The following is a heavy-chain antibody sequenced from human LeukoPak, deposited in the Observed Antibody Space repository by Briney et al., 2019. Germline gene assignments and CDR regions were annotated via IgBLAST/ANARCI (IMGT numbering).Heavy chain of an antibody. CDR3: ARYCGGDCYSLDY. CDR1: GGTFSSYA. D-gene: IGHD2-21*02. J-gene: IGHJ4*02. Sequence: SVKVSCKASGGTFSSYAISWVRQAPGQGLEWMGRIIPILGIANYAQKFQGGVTITADKSTSTAYMELSSLRSEDTAVYYCARYCGGDCYSLDYWGQGTLVTVSS. V-gene: IGHV1-69*04. CDR2: IIPILGIA.